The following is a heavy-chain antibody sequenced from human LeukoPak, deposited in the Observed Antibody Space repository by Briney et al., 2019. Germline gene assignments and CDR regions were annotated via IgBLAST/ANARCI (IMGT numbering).Heavy chain of an antibody. CDR1: DDSITMYY. J-gene: IGHJ6*03. CDR2: IYYSGST. V-gene: IGHV4-59*01. Sequence: PSETLSLTCSVSDDSITMYYGSWIRQPPGKGLEWIGYIYYSGSTNYNPSLKSRVTISVDTSKNQFSLKLSSVTAADTAVYYCARSWAYALGYYYYMDVWGKGTTVTVSS. CDR3: ARSWAYALGYYYYMDV. D-gene: IGHD2-2*01.